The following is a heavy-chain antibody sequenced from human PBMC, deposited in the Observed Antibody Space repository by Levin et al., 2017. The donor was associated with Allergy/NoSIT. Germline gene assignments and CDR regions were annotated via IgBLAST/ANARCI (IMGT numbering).Heavy chain of an antibody. CDR1: GYTFTNYG. CDR3: ARDFSPTRGTSTWYDCFDP. Sequence: ASVKVSCKASGYTFTNYGISWVRQAPGQGLEWMGWISTYKSDTRYAQKFQGRVTMTTDTSTNTAYMELRSLRSDDTAVYYCARDFSPTRGTSTWYDCFDPWGQGTLVTVSS. J-gene: IGHJ5*02. D-gene: IGHD6-13*01. CDR2: ISTYKSDT. V-gene: IGHV1-18*01.